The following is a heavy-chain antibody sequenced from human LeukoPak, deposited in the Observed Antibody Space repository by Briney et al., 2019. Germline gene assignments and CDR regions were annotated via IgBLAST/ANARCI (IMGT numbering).Heavy chain of an antibody. V-gene: IGHV3-64*01. J-gene: IGHJ2*01. CDR1: GFTFSGYA. CDR2: ISSNGDST. D-gene: IGHD2-2*01. Sequence: GGSLRLSCAASGFTFSGYAMHWVRQAPGKGLEYVSTISSNGDSTYYAKSMKGRFSISRDNSKKTLYLQMGSLRTEDMAVYYCARSPAGSYWYFDLWGRGTLVTVSS. CDR3: ARSPAGSYWYFDL.